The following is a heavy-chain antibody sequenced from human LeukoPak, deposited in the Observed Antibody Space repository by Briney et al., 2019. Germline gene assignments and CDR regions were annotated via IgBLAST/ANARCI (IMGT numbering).Heavy chain of an antibody. D-gene: IGHD6-19*01. J-gene: IGHJ5*02. CDR2: INPSGGST. CDR1: GYTFSSYY. Sequence: ASVKVSCKASGYTFSSYYMHWVRQAPGQGLEWMGIINPSGGSTSYAQKFQGRVTLTRDTSTSTVYMELSSLRSEDTAVYYCARGYSSGWYWFDPWGQGTLVTVSS. V-gene: IGHV1-46*01. CDR3: ARGYSSGWYWFDP.